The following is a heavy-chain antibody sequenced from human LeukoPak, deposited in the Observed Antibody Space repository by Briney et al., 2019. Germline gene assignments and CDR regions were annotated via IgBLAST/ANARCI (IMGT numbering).Heavy chain of an antibody. V-gene: IGHV3-43D*04. J-gene: IGHJ6*04. D-gene: IGHD3-10*01. CDR3: AKDIVEAPPKLWFGETYYYYGMDV. CDR1: GFTFDDYA. CDR2: ISWDGGST. Sequence: GGSLRLSCAASGFTFDDYAMHWVRQAPGKGLEWVSLISWDGGSTYYADSVKGRFTISRDNSKNSLYLQMNSLRAEDTALYYCAKDIVEAPPKLWFGETYYYYGMDVWGKGTTVTVSS.